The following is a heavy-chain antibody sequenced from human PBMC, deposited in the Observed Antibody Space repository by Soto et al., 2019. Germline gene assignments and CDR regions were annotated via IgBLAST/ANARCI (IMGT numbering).Heavy chain of an antibody. CDR2: IYHSRST. V-gene: IGHV4-34*01. CDR3: ARAGDYGDHFDY. Sequence: SETLSLTCAVYGAPFSGYYWSWIRQPPGKGLEWIGNIYHSRSTNYNPSRKSRVTISLDTSKNQFSLKLSSVTAADTAVYYCARAGDYGDHFDYWGQGTLVTVSS. J-gene: IGHJ4*02. CDR1: GAPFSGYY. D-gene: IGHD4-17*01.